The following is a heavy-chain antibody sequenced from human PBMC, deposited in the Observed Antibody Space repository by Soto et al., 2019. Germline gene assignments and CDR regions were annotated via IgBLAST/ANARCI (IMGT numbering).Heavy chain of an antibody. J-gene: IGHJ4*02. CDR2: INHSGST. CDR1: GGSFSGYY. D-gene: IGHD2-8*01. V-gene: IGHV4-34*01. CDR3: ARGRRSLVIVLMVYATNYFDY. Sequence: TLSVTCAVDGGSFSGYYWSCIRQPPGKGLEWIGEINHSGSTNYNPSLKSRVTISVDTSKNQFSLKLSSVTAADTAAYYCARGRRSLVIVLMVYATNYFDYWGQGTLVTVSS.